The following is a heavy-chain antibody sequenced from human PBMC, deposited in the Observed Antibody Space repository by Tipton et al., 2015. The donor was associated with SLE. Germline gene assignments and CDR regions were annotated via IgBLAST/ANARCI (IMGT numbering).Heavy chain of an antibody. CDR1: GYTFTGYD. CDR2: MNPNSANT. D-gene: IGHD6-13*01. CDR3: ARVSSWYPLDY. V-gene: IGHV1-8*02. Sequence: QSGAEVKKPGASVKVSCKASGYTFTGYDINWVRQATGQGLEWMGWMNPNSANTGYAQKFQGRVTMTTNTSISTAYMELSSLRSEDTAVYYCARVSSWYPLDYWGRGTLVTVSS. J-gene: IGHJ4*02.